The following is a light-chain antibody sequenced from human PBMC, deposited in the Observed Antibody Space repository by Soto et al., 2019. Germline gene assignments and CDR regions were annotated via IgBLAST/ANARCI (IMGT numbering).Light chain of an antibody. CDR2: STS. CDR1: QSVGKS. J-gene: IGKJ3*01. V-gene: IGKV3-11*01. CDR3: QQGSTWPVFT. Sequence: EIVLTQSPATLSLSPGERATLYCRASQSVGKSLAWYQHKPGRAPRLLLYSTSIRLPGVPARFSGSGSKSDFTLTISSLEPEDCAVYFCQQGSTWPVFTFGPGTTLDL.